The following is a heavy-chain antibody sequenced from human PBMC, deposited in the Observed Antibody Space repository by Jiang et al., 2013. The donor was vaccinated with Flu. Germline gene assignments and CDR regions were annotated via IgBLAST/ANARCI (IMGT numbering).Heavy chain of an antibody. CDR1: GFTFSSYS. CDR3: ARDRHYYGSSGSKFFDY. Sequence: VQLVESGGGLVKPGGSLRLSCAASGFTFSSYSMNWVRQAPGKGLEWVSSISSSSSYIYYADSVKGRFTISRDNAKNSLYLQMNSLRAEDTAVYYCARDRHYYGSSGSKFFDYWGQGTLVTVSS. CDR2: ISSSSSYI. V-gene: IGHV3-21*01. D-gene: IGHD3-22*01. J-gene: IGHJ4*02.